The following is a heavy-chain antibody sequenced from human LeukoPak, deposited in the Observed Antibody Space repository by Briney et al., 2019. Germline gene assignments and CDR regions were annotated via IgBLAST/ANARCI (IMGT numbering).Heavy chain of an antibody. CDR1: GFTFSSYS. CDR2: ISSSSSYI. D-gene: IGHD3-16*01. J-gene: IGHJ5*02. Sequence: GGSLRLSCAASGFTFSSYSMNCVRQAPGKGLEWVSSISSSSSYIYYADSVKGRFTISRDNAKNSLFLQMNSLRAEDTAVYYCVRQMIRFWFDPWGQGTQVTVSS. CDR3: VRQMIRFWFDP. V-gene: IGHV3-21*06.